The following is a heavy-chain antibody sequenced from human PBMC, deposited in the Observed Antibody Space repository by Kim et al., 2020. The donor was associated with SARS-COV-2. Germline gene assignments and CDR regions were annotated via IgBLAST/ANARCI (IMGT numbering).Heavy chain of an antibody. CDR2: IDYYGSET. V-gene: IGHV3-74*01. CDR3: ARDGEYSGQIDLDL. CDR1: GFTFSRHW. Sequence: GGSLRLSCAASGFTFSRHWMNWVRQAPGKGLVWVSRIDYYGSETDFADSVKGRFTITRDNVRNTVYLQMNSLTAEDTAVYYCARDGEYSGQIDLDLWGQGTLVTVSS. J-gene: IGHJ4*02. D-gene: IGHD5-18*01.